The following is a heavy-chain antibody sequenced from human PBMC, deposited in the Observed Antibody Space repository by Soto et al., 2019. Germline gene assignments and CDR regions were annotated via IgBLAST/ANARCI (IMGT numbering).Heavy chain of an antibody. V-gene: IGHV1-18*01. CDR3: ARLTLLWFGELLTGVDY. J-gene: IGHJ4*02. CDR2: ISAYNGNT. D-gene: IGHD3-10*01. Sequence: QVQLVQSGAEVKKPGASVKVSCKASGYTFTSYGISWVRQAPGQGLEWMGWISAYNGNTNYAQKLQGRVTMTTDTSTSTAYIELRSLRSDDTAVYYCARLTLLWFGELLTGVDYWGQGTLVTVSS. CDR1: GYTFTSYG.